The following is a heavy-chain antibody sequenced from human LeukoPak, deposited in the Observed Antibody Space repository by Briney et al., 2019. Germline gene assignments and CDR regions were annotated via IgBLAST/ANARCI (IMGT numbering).Heavy chain of an antibody. V-gene: IGHV3-33*06. J-gene: IGHJ4*02. CDR2: IWYDGSNK. CDR3: AKEDPGIALDY. Sequence: PGRSLRLSCAASGFTFSSYGMHWVRQAPGKGLEWVAVIWYDGSNKYYADSVKGRFTISRDNSKNTLYLQMNSLRAEDTAVYYCAKEDPGIALDYWGQGTLVTVSS. D-gene: IGHD6-13*01. CDR1: GFTFSSYG.